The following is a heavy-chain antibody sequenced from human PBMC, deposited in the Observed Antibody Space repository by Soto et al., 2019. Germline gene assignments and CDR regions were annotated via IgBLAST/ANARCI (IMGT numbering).Heavy chain of an antibody. CDR3: AKDLSGDYVLGY. J-gene: IGHJ4*02. V-gene: IGHV3-30*18. CDR1: GFTFSSYG. CDR2: ISYDGSNK. D-gene: IGHD2-8*02. Sequence: QVQLVESGGGVVQPGRSLRLSCAASGFTFSSYGMHWVRQAPGKGLEWVAVISYDGSNKYYADSVKGRLTISRDNSKNSLYLQMNSLRAEDTAVYYCAKDLSGDYVLGYWGQGTLVTVSS.